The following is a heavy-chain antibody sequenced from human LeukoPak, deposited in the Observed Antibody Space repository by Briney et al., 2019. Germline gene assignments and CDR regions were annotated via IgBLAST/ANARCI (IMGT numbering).Heavy chain of an antibody. CDR1: GFTFRSYA. V-gene: IGHV3-23*01. D-gene: IGHD4/OR15-4a*01. CDR3: AKDEYGNFAGHWFDP. Sequence: PGGCLRLSCAASGFTFRSYAMSWVRQAPGKGLEWVSAISSSGTKTYYADSVKGRFTISRDNSKNTLYLQMNSLRDEDSAVYFCAKDEYGNFAGHWFDPWGQGTLVTVSS. J-gene: IGHJ5*02. CDR2: ISSSGTKT.